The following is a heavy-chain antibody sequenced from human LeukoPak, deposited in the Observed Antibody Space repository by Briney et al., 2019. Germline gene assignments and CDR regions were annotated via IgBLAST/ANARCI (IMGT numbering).Heavy chain of an antibody. V-gene: IGHV4-31*03. J-gene: IGHJ3*02. Sequence: PSQTLSLTCTVSGGSISSGGYYWSWIRQHPGKGLEWIGYIYYSGSTYYNPSLKSRVTISVDTSKNQFSLKLSSVTAADTAVYYCARESYDSEGRKQEGAFDIWGQGTMVTVSS. CDR3: ARESYDSEGRKQEGAFDI. CDR1: GGSISSGGYY. CDR2: IYYSGST. D-gene: IGHD3-16*01.